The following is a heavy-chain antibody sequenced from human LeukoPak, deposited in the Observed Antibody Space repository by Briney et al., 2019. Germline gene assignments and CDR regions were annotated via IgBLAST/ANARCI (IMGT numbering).Heavy chain of an antibody. CDR2: ISYSGST. V-gene: IGHV4-59*08. CDR1: GGSISSYY. CDR3: ARHFYESRGQTSFDY. Sequence: PSETLSLTCTVSGGSISSYYWSWIRQPPGKGLEWIGYISYSGSTNYNPSLKSRVTLSVDTSQNQFSLKLSSVTAADTAMYYCARHFYESRGQTSFDYWGQGTLVTVSS. J-gene: IGHJ4*02. D-gene: IGHD2/OR15-2a*01.